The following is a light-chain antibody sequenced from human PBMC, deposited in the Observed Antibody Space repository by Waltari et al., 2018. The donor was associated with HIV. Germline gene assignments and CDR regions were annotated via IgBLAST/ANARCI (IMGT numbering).Light chain of an antibody. CDR1: SSDVGRYNR. V-gene: IGLV2-18*02. Sequence: QSALTQPPSVSGSPGQSVTISCTGTSSDVGRYNRVSWYQQPPGTAPKLMIYEVNNRPSGVPDRFSGSKSGNTASLTISGLQAEDEADYYCSSYTSSTVVFGGGTKLTVL. J-gene: IGLJ2*01. CDR2: EVN. CDR3: SSYTSSTVV.